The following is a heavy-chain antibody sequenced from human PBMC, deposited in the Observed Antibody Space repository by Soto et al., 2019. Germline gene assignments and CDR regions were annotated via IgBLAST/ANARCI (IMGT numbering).Heavy chain of an antibody. CDR1: GFTFTSSA. V-gene: IGHV1-58*01. CDR2: IVVGSGNT. J-gene: IGHJ4*02. CDR3: AADVRSVTAIPPPDDY. Sequence: SVKVSCKASGFTFTSSAVQWVRQARGQRLEWIGWIVVGSGNTNYAQKFQERVTITRDMSTSTAYMELSSLRSEDTAVYYCAADVRSVTAIPPPDDYWGQGALVTVSS. D-gene: IGHD2-21*02.